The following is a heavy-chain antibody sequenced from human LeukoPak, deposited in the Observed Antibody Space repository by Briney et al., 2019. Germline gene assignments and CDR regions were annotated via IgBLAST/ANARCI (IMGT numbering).Heavy chain of an antibody. V-gene: IGHV1-18*01. CDR1: GGTFSNYG. Sequence: ASVKVSCKASGGTFSNYGISWVRQAPGQGLEWMGWISAYNGNTNYAQKLQGRVTMTTDTSTSTAYMELRSLRSDDTAVYYCARRNDYGDYYYYYYMDVWGKGTTVTISS. J-gene: IGHJ6*03. CDR3: ARRNDYGDYYYYYYMDV. D-gene: IGHD4-17*01. CDR2: ISAYNGNT.